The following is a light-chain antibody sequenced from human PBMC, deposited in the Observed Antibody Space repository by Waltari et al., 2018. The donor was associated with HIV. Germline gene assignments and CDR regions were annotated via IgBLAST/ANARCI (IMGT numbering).Light chain of an antibody. CDR2: DVS. V-gene: IGLV2-14*01. Sequence: QSALTQPASVSGSPGQSLPISCTGTSSDVGDYHYVSWYQQHPGKAPKLIIYDVSNRPSGVSNRFSGSKSGNTASLTISGLQTEDEADYYCSSYTSSSTRVFGTGTKVTVL. CDR3: SSYTSSSTRV. CDR1: SSDVGDYHY. J-gene: IGLJ1*01.